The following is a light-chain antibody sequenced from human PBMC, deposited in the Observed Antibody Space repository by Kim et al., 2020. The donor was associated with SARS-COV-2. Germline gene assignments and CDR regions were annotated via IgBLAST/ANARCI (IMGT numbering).Light chain of an antibody. CDR3: QQYGSSPLT. CDR2: GAS. J-gene: IGKJ1*01. V-gene: IGKV3-20*01. CDR1: QSVSSSY. Sequence: SPGERATLSCRASQSVSSSYLAWYQQKPGQAPRLLIYGASCRATGIPDRFSGSGSGTDFTLTISRLEPEDFAVYYCQQYGSSPLTFGQGTKVDIK.